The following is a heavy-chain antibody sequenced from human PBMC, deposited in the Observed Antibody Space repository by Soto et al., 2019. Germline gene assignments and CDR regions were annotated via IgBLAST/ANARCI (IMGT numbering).Heavy chain of an antibody. V-gene: IGHV3-30-3*01. CDR2: ISYDGSNK. J-gene: IGHJ4*02. CDR3: ARRHDRSLDY. D-gene: IGHD1-1*01. Sequence: QVQLVESGGGLVQPGRSLRLSCAASGFTFSSYAMHWVRQAPGKGLEWVAVISYDGSNKYYADSVKGRFTISRDNSKNSLYLQMNSLRAEDTAVYYCARRHDRSLDYWGQGTLVTVSS. CDR1: GFTFSSYA.